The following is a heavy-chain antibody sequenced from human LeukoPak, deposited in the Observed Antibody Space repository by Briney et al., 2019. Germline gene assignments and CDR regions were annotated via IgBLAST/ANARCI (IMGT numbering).Heavy chain of an antibody. CDR1: GYIFPSYG. V-gene: IGHV1-18*04. J-gene: IGHJ6*03. Sequence: RRASVKVSCKASGYIFPSYGISWVRQAPGQGLEWMGWISAYNGNTNYAQKLQGRVTMTTDTSTSTAYMELRSLRSDDTAVYYCARSVGKQQLVPRDYYYYYMDVWGKGTTVTVSS. CDR3: ARSVGKQQLVPRDYYYYYMDV. CDR2: ISAYNGNT. D-gene: IGHD6-13*01.